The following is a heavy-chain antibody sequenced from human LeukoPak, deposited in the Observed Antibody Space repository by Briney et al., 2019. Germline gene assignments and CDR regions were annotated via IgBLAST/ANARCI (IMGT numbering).Heavy chain of an antibody. D-gene: IGHD3-9*01. CDR1: GGSISSGDYY. V-gene: IGHV4-30-4*01. CDR2: MYSSGST. CDR3: ARSIILTGYSPFDY. Sequence: SETLSLTCTVSGGSISSGDYYWSWIRQPPGKGLEWIGYMYSSGSTYYNPSLMSRITMSADTSKNQFSLKLNSVTAADTAVYYCARSIILTGYSPFDYWGQGTLVTVSS. J-gene: IGHJ4*02.